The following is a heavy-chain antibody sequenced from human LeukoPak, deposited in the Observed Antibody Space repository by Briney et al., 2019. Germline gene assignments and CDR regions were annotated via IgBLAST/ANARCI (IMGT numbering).Heavy chain of an antibody. J-gene: IGHJ4*02. V-gene: IGHV1-69*06. CDR2: IIPIFGTA. CDR3: ARDRGYSYGRGFDY. CDR1: GGTFSSYA. D-gene: IGHD5-18*01. Sequence: SVKVSCKASGGTFSSYAISWVRQAPGQGLEWMGGIIPIFGTANYAQKFQGRATITADKSTSTAYMELSSLRSEDTAVYYCARDRGYSYGRGFDYWGQGTLVTVSS.